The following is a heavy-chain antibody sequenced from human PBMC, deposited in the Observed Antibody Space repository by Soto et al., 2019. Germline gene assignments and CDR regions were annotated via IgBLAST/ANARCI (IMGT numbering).Heavy chain of an antibody. Sequence: GSLRLSCVTSGFTFDNYALSWVRRAPGKGLEWVATISGAGASTFYADSVKGRFTISRDNSKNTLYLQMNSLRVEDTAVYYCAKDRLGGNFDYWGQGTQVTVSS. V-gene: IGHV3-23*01. CDR1: GFTFDNYA. CDR2: ISGAGAST. CDR3: AKDRLGGNFDY. J-gene: IGHJ4*02.